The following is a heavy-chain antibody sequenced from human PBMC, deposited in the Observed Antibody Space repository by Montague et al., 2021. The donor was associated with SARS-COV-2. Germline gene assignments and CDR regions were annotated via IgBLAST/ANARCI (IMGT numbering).Heavy chain of an antibody. D-gene: IGHD2-8*02. V-gene: IGHV4-34*01. CDR1: GESLSGRY. CDR2: INQSGST. J-gene: IGHJ5*02. CDR3: ARGSRETMKVGYFDP. Sequence: SETLSLTCAVYGESLSGRYWSWIRQSPGTGLEWIGEINQSGSTNYNPSLKSRVSISVDASKNQFSLRLSSVAAADTAVYYCARGSRETMKVGYFDPWDQGALVTVSS.